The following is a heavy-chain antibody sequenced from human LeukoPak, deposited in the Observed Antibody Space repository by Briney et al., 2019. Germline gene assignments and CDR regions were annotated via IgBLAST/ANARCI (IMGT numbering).Heavy chain of an antibody. J-gene: IGHJ1*01. D-gene: IGHD3-22*01. CDR1: GDYISSSSYY. Sequence: PSETLSLTCAVSGDYISSSSYYWGWLRQSPGTGLEWIGDIYHSGRTYYNPSLKSRVAISIDTSKNQFSLRLRSMTAADTAVFYCARRRYHDSTGYFEWGRGTLVTVSS. CDR3: ARRRYHDSTGYFE. V-gene: IGHV4-39*01. CDR2: IYHSGRT.